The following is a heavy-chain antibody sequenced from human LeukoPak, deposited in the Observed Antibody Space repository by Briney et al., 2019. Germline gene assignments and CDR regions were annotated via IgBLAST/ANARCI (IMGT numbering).Heavy chain of an antibody. V-gene: IGHV3-74*01. CDR3: ARGSADPY. Sequence: QPGGSLRLSCAASGFTFSSYWMHWFRQAPGKGLVWVSQINTDGTSTTYADSVKGRFTISRHSAKNTLYLQMNSLRAEDTAVYYCARGSADPYWGQGTLVTVSS. J-gene: IGHJ4*02. CDR2: INTDGTST. CDR1: GFTFSSYW. D-gene: IGHD1-26*01.